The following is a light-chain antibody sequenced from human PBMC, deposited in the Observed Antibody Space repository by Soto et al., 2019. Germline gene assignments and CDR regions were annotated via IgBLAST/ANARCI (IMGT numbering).Light chain of an antibody. CDR2: AAS. CDR3: QYKGDTRIT. Sequence: ETGLTQSPDTLSLSHGDTATLSCRSSQTVNSDYLTWYQQQHGQAPRLLIYAASSGAHGRLDGLCGSGSETAFTLTINRRVPEEFVVYYCQYKGDTRITFGQGTRLEI. CDR1: QTVNSDY. J-gene: IGKJ5*01. V-gene: IGKV3-20*01.